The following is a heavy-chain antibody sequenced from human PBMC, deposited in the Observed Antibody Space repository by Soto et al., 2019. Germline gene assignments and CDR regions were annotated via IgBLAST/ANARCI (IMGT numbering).Heavy chain of an antibody. CDR2: TYYRSKWYN. CDR1: GDSVYSNRDA. J-gene: IGHJ4*02. D-gene: IGHD4-17*01. V-gene: IGHV6-1*01. Sequence: SQTLSLTCAISGDSVYSNRDAWNWIRQSPSRGLEWLGRTYYRSKWYNDYAVSVKSRITINPDTSKNQFSLQLNSVTPEDTAVYYCARDSPGYGDYVLFDYWGQGTLVTVSA. CDR3: ARDSPGYGDYVLFDY.